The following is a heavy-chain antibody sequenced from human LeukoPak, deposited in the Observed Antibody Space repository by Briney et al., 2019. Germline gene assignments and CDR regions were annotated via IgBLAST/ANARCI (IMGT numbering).Heavy chain of an antibody. CDR2: TRNKGNSYST. J-gene: IGHJ4*02. CDR3: ARERQLVNDY. V-gene: IGHV3-72*01. D-gene: IGHD6-13*01. Sequence: TGGSLRLSCAASGFTFSDHYMDWVRQAPGKGLEWVGRTRNKGNSYSTQYAASVEGRFTISRDDSKNSLYLQMNSLTTEDTAVYYCARERQLVNDYWGQGTLVTVSS. CDR1: GFTFSDHY.